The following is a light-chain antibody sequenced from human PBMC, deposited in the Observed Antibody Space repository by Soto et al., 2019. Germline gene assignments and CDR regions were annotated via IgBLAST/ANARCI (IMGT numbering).Light chain of an antibody. V-gene: IGLV2-14*01. Sequence: QSALTQPASVSGSPGQSITISCTGTSSDVGAYNYVSWYQQHPCKAPKLMIYEVSNRPSGVSNRFSGSKSGTTASLTISGLQAEDEAAYYCSSYRSSSTLPVVFGGGTKLTVL. CDR3: SSYRSSSTLPVV. CDR2: EVS. CDR1: SSDVGAYNY. J-gene: IGLJ2*01.